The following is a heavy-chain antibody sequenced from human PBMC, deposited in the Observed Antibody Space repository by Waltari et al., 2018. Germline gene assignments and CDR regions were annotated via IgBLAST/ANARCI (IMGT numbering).Heavy chain of an antibody. J-gene: IGHJ4*02. CDR3: APLPGGSGQTFDY. CDR2: IDPEDGET. CDR1: GNTFMDSF. Sequence: EGELVQSGAEGKQPGGTGKITCKGSGNTFMDSFMHWGQQAPGKGLEWMGRIDPEDGETVYSEKFQGRVTITADTSTDTAYMELSSLTSGDTAVYYCAPLPGGSGQTFDYWGQGTLVTVSS. D-gene: IGHD3-10*01. V-gene: IGHV1-69-2*01.